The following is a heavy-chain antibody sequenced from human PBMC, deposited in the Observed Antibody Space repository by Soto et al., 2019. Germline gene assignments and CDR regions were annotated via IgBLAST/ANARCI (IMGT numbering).Heavy chain of an antibody. CDR3: AKEERYFDWYGPFDY. Sequence: GGSLRLSCAASGFSFRSNWMRWVRQAPGKGLVWVSRINSDGSSTSYADSVKGRFTISRDNAKNTLYLQMNSLSAEDTAVYYCAKEERYFDWYGPFDYWGQGTLVTGSS. CDR2: INSDGSST. CDR1: GFSFRSNW. D-gene: IGHD3-9*01. J-gene: IGHJ4*02. V-gene: IGHV3-74*01.